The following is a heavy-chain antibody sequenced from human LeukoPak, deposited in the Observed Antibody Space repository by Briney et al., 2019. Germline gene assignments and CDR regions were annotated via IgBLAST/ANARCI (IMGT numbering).Heavy chain of an antibody. J-gene: IGHJ4*02. CDR3: AREDQGASDH. Sequence: GGSLRLSCAASGFNFRNYEMNWVRQAPGKGLEWVAYISSAAVTIKYADSVKSRFAISRDNTKNSLSLQMNSLRVEDTALYYCAREDQGASDHWGQGAQVTVAS. V-gene: IGHV3-48*03. CDR2: ISSAAVTI. CDR1: GFNFRNYE.